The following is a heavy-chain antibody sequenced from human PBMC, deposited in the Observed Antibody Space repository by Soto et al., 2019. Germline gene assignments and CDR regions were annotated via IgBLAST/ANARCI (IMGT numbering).Heavy chain of an antibody. CDR3: TRGGSASSNAFDF. D-gene: IGHD3-16*01. CDR2: IKNDGSST. CDR1: GFTFNNHW. Sequence: GGSLRLSCAASGFTFNNHWMHWVRQAPGKGLVWVSQIKNDGSSTHYADSVKGRFTISRDNAKNTLYLQMTSLRADDTAVYYCTRGGSASSNAFDFWGQGTLVTVSS. J-gene: IGHJ4*02. V-gene: IGHV3-74*01.